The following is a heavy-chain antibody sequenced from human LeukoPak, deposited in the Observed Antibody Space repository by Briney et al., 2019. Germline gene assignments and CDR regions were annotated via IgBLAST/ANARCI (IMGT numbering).Heavy chain of an antibody. D-gene: IGHD4-17*01. CDR2: VYDSGSG. V-gene: IGHV4-61*08. CDR3: ARLRSGGYFEY. CDR1: SGSVSSGGYY. Sequence: SETLSLTCTVSSGSVSSGGYYWSWIRQPPGKGLDWIGYVYDSGSGKYKPSLNSRVTISIDTSKNQLALKLNSVTAADTAVYYCARLRSGGYFEYWGQGTLVTVSS. J-gene: IGHJ4*02.